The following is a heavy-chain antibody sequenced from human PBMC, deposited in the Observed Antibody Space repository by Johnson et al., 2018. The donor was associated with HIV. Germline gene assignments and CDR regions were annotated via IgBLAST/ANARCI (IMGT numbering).Heavy chain of an antibody. Sequence: QMQLVESGGGVVQPGRSLRLSCAASGFTFSSYAMHWVRQAPGKGLEWVAVISYDGSNKYYADSVKGRFTISRDNSKNTLYLQMNSLRAEDTAVYYCARSPETGDRLWRAFDIWGHGTMVTVSS. CDR3: ARSPETGDRLWRAFDI. CDR2: ISYDGSNK. CDR1: GFTFSSYA. D-gene: IGHD4-17*01. J-gene: IGHJ3*02. V-gene: IGHV3-30-3*01.